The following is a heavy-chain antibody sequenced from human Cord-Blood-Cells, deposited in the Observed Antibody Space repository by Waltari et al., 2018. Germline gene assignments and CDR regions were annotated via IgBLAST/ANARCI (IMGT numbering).Heavy chain of an antibody. V-gene: IGHV1-3*01. J-gene: IGHJ4*02. CDR3: ARDARQLVPRSFDY. CDR1: GYTFTSYA. CDR2: INAGNGNT. D-gene: IGHD6-6*01. Sequence: QVQLVQSGAEVKKPGASVKVSCKASGYTFTSYALHSVRQAPGQRLEWMGWINAGNGNTKCSQKFQGRVTITRDTSASTAYMELSSLRSEDTAVYYCARDARQLVPRSFDYWGQGTLVTVSS.